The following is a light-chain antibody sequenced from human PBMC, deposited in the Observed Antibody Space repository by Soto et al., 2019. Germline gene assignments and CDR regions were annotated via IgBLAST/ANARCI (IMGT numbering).Light chain of an antibody. CDR2: KAS. J-gene: IGKJ2*01. V-gene: IGKV1-5*03. Sequence: DIQMTQSPSTLSASVGDRVTITCRASQSISSWLAWYQQKPGKAPKLLIYKASSLESGVPSRFSGSGSGTEFHLTISSLQPDDFATYYCQEYNSYQYSLGQGTKLVIK. CDR3: QEYNSYQYS. CDR1: QSISSW.